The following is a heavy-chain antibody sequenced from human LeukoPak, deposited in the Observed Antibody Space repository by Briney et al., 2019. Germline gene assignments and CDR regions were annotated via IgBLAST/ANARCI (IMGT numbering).Heavy chain of an antibody. CDR3: ARTQQLRYYYYYMDV. CDR2: IYYSGST. D-gene: IGHD6-13*01. Sequence: PSETLSLTCTVSGGSISSSSYYWSWIRQPQGKGLEWIGYIYYSGSTNYNPSLKSRVTISVDTSKNQFSLKLSSVTAADTAVYYCARTQQLRYYYYYMDVWGKGTTVTVSS. J-gene: IGHJ6*03. CDR1: GGSISSSSYY. V-gene: IGHV4-61*01.